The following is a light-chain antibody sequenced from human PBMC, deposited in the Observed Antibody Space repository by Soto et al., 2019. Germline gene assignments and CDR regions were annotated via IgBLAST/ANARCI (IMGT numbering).Light chain of an antibody. CDR3: GTWDSTLNVGV. V-gene: IGLV1-51*01. CDR2: DNN. Sequence: QSVLTQPHSMSAASGQKVTISCSGSSSNIGNNYVSWYQQLPGTAPKLLIYDNNQRPPGIPDRFSGSKSVTSATLAITGLQSGDEADYYCGTWDSTLNVGVFGGGTQLTVL. J-gene: IGLJ3*02. CDR1: SSNIGNNY.